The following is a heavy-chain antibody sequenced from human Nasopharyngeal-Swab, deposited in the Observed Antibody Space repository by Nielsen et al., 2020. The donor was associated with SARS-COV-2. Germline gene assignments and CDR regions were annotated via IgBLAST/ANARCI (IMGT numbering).Heavy chain of an antibody. CDR3: AREGVVRYFDWLSINSGFDP. CDR1: GGSISSGGYY. V-gene: IGHV4-31*03. J-gene: IGHJ5*02. Sequence: SETLSLTCTVSGGSISSGGYYWSWIRQHPGKGLEWIGYIYYSGSTYYNPSLKSRVTISVDTSKNQFSLKLSSVTAADTAVYYCAREGVVRYFDWLSINSGFDPWGQGTLVTVSS. CDR2: IYYSGST. D-gene: IGHD3-9*01.